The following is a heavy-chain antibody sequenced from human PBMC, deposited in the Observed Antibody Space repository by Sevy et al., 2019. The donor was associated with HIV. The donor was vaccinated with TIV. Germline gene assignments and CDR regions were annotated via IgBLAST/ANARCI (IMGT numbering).Heavy chain of an antibody. CDR1: GFTFSSYR. J-gene: IGHJ4*02. CDR3: ARAVLEISTWRSDY. Sequence: LGGSLRLSCAASGFTFSSYRMTWVRQAPGKGLEWVSCISSTSGYINYADSVKGRFTISRDNAKNLLYLQMDSLRAEDTAVYYCARAVLEISTWRSDYWGQGTLVTVSS. D-gene: IGHD1-1*01. CDR2: ISSTSGYI. V-gene: IGHV3-21*01.